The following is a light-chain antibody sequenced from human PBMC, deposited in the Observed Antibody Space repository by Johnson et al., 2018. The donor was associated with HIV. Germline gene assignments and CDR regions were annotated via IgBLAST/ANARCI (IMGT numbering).Light chain of an antibody. V-gene: IGLV1-51*01. CDR1: SSNIGNNF. Sequence: QSVLTQPPSVSAAPGQRVTISCSGSSSNIGNNFVSWYQQLPGTAPKVLIYDTSKRPSGIPDRFSGSKSGTSATLGITGLQTGDEAEYYCGTWDRSLSAYGFGTGTKVTVL. CDR3: GTWDRSLSAYG. CDR2: DTS. J-gene: IGLJ1*01.